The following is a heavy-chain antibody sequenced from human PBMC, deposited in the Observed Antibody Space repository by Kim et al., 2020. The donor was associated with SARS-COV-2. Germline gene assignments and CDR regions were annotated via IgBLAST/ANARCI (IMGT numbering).Heavy chain of an antibody. J-gene: IGHJ4*02. V-gene: IGHV1-69*01. CDR3: ARKIGSGWHFDY. D-gene: IGHD6-19*01. Sequence: NEAQKFQGRVTITADESTSTAYRELSSPRSEDTAVYYCARKIGSGWHFDYWGQGTLVTVSS.